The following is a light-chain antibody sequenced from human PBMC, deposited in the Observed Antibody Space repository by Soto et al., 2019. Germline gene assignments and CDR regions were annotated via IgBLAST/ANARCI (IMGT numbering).Light chain of an antibody. CDR1: SSDVGGYNY. J-gene: IGLJ2*01. CDR2: EVS. CDR3: SSYAGSNNWV. Sequence: QSALTQPPSASGSPGQSVTISCTGTSSDVGGYNYVSWYQQHPGKAPKLMIYEVSKRPSGVPDRFSGSKPGNTASLTVSGLRAEDEADYYCSSYAGSNNWVFGGGTKVTVL. V-gene: IGLV2-8*01.